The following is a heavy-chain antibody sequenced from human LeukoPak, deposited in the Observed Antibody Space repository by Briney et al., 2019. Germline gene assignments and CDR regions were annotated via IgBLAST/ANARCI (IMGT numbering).Heavy chain of an antibody. J-gene: IGHJ4*01. Sequence: SETLSLACTVSGSSINNNFWTWIRQPPGKGLEWIGYIYSSGSANYNPSIKSRVIISGDTSKNQISLKLTSVTAADTAVYFCARHRDYYDTWGRGTLVTVSS. V-gene: IGHV4-59*08. CDR1: GSSINNNF. CDR2: IYSSGSA. CDR3: ARHRDYYDT. D-gene: IGHD3-22*01.